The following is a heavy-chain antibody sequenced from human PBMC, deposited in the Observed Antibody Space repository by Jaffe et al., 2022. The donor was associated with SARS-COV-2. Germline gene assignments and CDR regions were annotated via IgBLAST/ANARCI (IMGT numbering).Heavy chain of an antibody. CDR2: ISGDGGST. D-gene: IGHD5-12*01. J-gene: IGHJ4*02. Sequence: EVQLVESGGGVVQPGGSLRLSCAASGFTFDDYAMHWVRQAPGKGLEWVSLISGDGGSTYYADSVKGRFTISRDNSKNSLYLQMNSLRTEDTALYYCAKESDWGSEEMATTGFDYWGQGTLVTVSS. V-gene: IGHV3-43*02. CDR1: GFTFDDYA. CDR3: AKESDWGSEEMATTGFDY.